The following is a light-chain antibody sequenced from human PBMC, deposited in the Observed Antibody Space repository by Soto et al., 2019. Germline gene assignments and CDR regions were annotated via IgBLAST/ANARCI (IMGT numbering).Light chain of an antibody. CDR1: QSVTSY. CDR2: DSN. Sequence: EIVWTQSPATLSLSPGERATLSCRASQSVTSYLAWYQQRPGQAPRLLIYDSNIRATGVPARFSGSGSGTEFTLTIYRLQPEDFALYYCQHYNEWPLTCGGGTKVDIK. V-gene: IGKV3-15*01. CDR3: QHYNEWPLT. J-gene: IGKJ4*01.